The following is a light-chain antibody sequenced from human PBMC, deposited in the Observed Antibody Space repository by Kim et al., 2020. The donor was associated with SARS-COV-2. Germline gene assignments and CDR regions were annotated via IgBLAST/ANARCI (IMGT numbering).Light chain of an antibody. CDR1: NIGSKS. V-gene: IGLV3-21*04. CDR2: SDS. J-gene: IGLJ3*02. CDR3: QVWDSSSDHPGV. Sequence: PGKTARITCGGNNIGSKSVHWYQQKPGQSPVLVIYSDSDRPSGIPERFSGSNSGNTATLTISRVEAGDEADYYCQVWDSSSDHPGVFGGGTQLTVL.